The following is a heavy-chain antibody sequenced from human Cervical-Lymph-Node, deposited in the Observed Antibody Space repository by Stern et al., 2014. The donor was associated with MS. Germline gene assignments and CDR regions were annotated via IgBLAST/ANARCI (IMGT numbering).Heavy chain of an antibody. CDR3: ARDQRHYGSGHYAFDI. J-gene: IGHJ3*02. V-gene: IGHV1-69*01. Sequence: VHLVESGAEVKKPGSSVKVSCKASGGTFSVYAFSWVRQAPGQGLEWVGGILPIIGAANYAQKFQGRVTITADSSIKTAYIEVSSLRFEDTAVYYCARDQRHYGSGHYAFDIWGQGTVVTVSS. CDR1: GGTFSVYA. D-gene: IGHD3-10*01. CDR2: ILPIIGAA.